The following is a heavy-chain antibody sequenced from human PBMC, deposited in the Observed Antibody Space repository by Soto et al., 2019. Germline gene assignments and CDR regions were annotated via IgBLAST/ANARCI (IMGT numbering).Heavy chain of an antibody. V-gene: IGHV3-23*01. Sequence: GGSLRLSCAASGFTFSSYAMSWVRQAPGKGLEWVSAISGSGGSTYYADSVKGRFTISRDNSKNTLYLQMNSLRAEDTAVYYCAKGKDLFSQHRVFDYWGQGTLVTVSS. J-gene: IGHJ4*02. CDR3: AKGKDLFSQHRVFDY. CDR2: ISGSGGST. CDR1: GFTFSSYA.